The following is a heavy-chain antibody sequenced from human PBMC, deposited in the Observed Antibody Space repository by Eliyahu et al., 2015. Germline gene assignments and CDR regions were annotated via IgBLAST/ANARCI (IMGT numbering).Heavy chain of an antibody. Sequence: QVQLVQSGAEVKKPGSSVKVSCXASGGTFSSYAISWVRQAPGQGLEWMGGIIPIFGTANYAQKFQGRVTITTDESTSTAYMELSSLRSEDTAVYYCARGLSGRDDPYYYYYGMDVWGQGTTVTVSS. V-gene: IGHV1-69*05. CDR3: ARGLSGRDDPYYYYYGMDV. CDR2: IIPIFGTA. J-gene: IGHJ6*02. CDR1: GGTFSSYA. D-gene: IGHD3-10*01.